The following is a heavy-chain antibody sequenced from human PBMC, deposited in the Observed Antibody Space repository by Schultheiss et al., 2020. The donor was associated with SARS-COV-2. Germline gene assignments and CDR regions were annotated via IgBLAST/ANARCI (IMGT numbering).Heavy chain of an antibody. V-gene: IGHV3-30*07. CDR3: AREAVIAARPDRFDY. CDR2: IWYDGSNK. D-gene: IGHD6-6*01. CDR1: GFTFSSYA. J-gene: IGHJ4*02. Sequence: GGSLRLSCAASGFTFSSYAMHWVRQAPGKGLEWVAVIWYDGSNKYYADSVKGRFTISRDNAKNSLYLQMNSLRAEDTAVYYCAREAVIAARPDRFDYWGQGTLVTVSS.